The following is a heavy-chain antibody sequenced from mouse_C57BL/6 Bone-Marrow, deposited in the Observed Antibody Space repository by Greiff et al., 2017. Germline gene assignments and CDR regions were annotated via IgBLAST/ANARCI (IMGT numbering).Heavy chain of an antibody. D-gene: IGHD1-1*01. V-gene: IGHV1-20*01. Sequence: VQLKESGPELVKPGDSVKISCKASGYSFTGYFMNWVMQSHVQSLEWIGRINPYNGDTFYNQKLKGKATLTVDKSSITAHMELRSLTSEDSAVYYCARSYYGSSYWYFDVRGTGTTVTVSS. CDR2: INPYNGDT. J-gene: IGHJ1*03. CDR1: GYSFTGYF. CDR3: ARSYYGSSYWYFDV.